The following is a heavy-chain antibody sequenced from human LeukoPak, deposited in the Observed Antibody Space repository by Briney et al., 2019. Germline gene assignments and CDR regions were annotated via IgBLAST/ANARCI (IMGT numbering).Heavy chain of an antibody. CDR2: FYYSGNT. V-gene: IGHV4-39*01. D-gene: IGHD5-12*01. J-gene: IGHJ5*02. Sequence: SETLSLTCTVSGVPITHYCGWIRQPPGKGVEGIRSFYYSGNTYYNSSLESRVTISVDTSKNQFSLKLTSVTAADTAIYYCARQWDIVATWGRWFDPWGQGILVTVSS. CDR1: GVPITHY. CDR3: ARQWDIVATWGRWFDP.